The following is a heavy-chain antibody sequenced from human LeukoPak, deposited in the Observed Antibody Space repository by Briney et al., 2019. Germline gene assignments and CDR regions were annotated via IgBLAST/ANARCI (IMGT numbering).Heavy chain of an antibody. CDR2: FYYSGST. V-gene: IGHV4-39*07. CDR3: VRSSTYHLFDD. J-gene: IGHJ4*02. D-gene: IGHD2-15*01. CDR1: GGSISSGSYF. Sequence: SETLSLTCTVSGGSISSGSYFWGWIRQPPGMGLQWIGSFYYSGSTNYNPSLKSRVTISVDMSKNQFSLKLSSVTAADTAVYYCVRSSTYHLFDDWGQGTLVTVSS.